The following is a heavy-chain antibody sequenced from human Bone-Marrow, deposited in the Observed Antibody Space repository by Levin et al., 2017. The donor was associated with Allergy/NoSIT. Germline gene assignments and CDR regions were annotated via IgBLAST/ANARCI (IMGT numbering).Heavy chain of an antibody. J-gene: IGHJ4*02. Sequence: GESLKISCAASGFTFSSYSMNWVRQAPGKGLEWVSSISSSSSYIYYADSVKGRFTISRDNAKNSLYLQMNSLRAEDTAVYYCAKEREGFALGYWGQGTLVTVSS. CDR2: ISSSSSYI. V-gene: IGHV3-21*01. D-gene: IGHD1-26*01. CDR3: AKEREGFALGY. CDR1: GFTFSSYS.